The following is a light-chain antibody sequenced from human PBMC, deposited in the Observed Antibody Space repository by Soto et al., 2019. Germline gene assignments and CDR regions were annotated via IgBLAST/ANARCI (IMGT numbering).Light chain of an antibody. J-gene: IGKJ1*01. CDR2: QAS. CDR1: QSISGW. Sequence: DIQMTQSPPTLSASVGDRVTITCRASQSISGWLAWYQQKPGKAPNLLIYQASTLESGVPSRFSGSGSGTEFTLTISSLQPDDFATYHCQQHNTYSRTFGQGTHVDI. CDR3: QQHNTYSRT. V-gene: IGKV1-5*03.